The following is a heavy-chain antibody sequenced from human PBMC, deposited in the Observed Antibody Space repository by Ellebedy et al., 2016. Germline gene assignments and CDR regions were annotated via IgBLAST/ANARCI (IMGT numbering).Heavy chain of an antibody. CDR2: IIPILGIA. V-gene: IGHV1-69*04. J-gene: IGHJ4*02. CDR3: ARSSSGSYYNGEEAGY. Sequence: SVKVSXXASGGTFSSYAISWVRQAPGQGLEWMGRIIPILGIANYAQKFQGRVTITADKSTSTAYMELSSLRSEDTDVYYCARSSSGSYYNGEEAGYWGQGTLVTVSS. CDR1: GGTFSSYA. D-gene: IGHD3-10*01.